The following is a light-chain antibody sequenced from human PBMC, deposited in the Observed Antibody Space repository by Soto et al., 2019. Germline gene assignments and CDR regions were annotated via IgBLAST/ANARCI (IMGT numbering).Light chain of an antibody. Sequence: QSALTQPASVSGSPGQSITISCIGTSSDVGRYNYVSWYQQHPGQAPRLMIYDANNRPSGVSNRFSGSKSDNTASLTISGLQAEDEADYYCSSYTSSSTRVFGTGTKVTVL. CDR1: SSDVGRYNY. CDR3: SSYTSSSTRV. V-gene: IGLV2-14*01. J-gene: IGLJ1*01. CDR2: DAN.